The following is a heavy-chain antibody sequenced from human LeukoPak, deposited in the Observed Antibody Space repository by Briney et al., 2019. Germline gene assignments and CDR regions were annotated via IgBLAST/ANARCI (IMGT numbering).Heavy chain of an antibody. CDR2: IKQDGSEK. V-gene: IGHV3-7*01. CDR3: ARDLSRIHLWSNPYFDY. CDR1: GFTFRGYW. J-gene: IGHJ4*02. D-gene: IGHD5-18*01. Sequence: GGSLRLSCAASGFTFRGYWMSWVRQAPGKGLEWVANIKQDGSEKYYVDSVKGRFIISRDNAKNSLYLQMNSLRAEDTAVYYCARDLSRIHLWSNPYFDYWGQGTLVTVSS.